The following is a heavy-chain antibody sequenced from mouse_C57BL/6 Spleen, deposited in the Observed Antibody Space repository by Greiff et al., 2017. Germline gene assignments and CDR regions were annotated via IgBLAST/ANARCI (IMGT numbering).Heavy chain of an antibody. D-gene: IGHD2-14*01. CDR3: ARRGYESFAY. Sequence: VQLKESGPELVKLGDSVKISCKASGYSFTGYFMNWVMQSHGKSLEWIGRINPYNGDTFYNQKFKGKATLTVDKSSSTAHMELRSLTSEDSAVYYCARRGYESFAYWGQGTLVTVSA. CDR2: INPYNGDT. J-gene: IGHJ3*01. V-gene: IGHV1-20*01. CDR1: GYSFTGYF.